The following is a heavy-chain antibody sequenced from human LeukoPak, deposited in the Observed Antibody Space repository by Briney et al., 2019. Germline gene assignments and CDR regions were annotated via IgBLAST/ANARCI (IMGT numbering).Heavy chain of an antibody. J-gene: IGHJ4*02. V-gene: IGHV1-8*03. D-gene: IGHD1-26*01. CDR2: MNPNSGNT. Sequence: ATVKISCKVSGYTFTDYYMHWVRQATGQGLEWMGWMNPNSGNTGYAQKFQGRVTITRNTSISTAYMELSSLRPEDTAVYYCARVNWIVGATDDYWGQGTLVTVSS. CDR1: GYTFTDYY. CDR3: ARVNWIVGATDDY.